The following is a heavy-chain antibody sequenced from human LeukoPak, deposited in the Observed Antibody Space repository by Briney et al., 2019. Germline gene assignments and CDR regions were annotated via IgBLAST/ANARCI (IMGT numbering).Heavy chain of an antibody. CDR3: ARHVRGYRKYYFDY. CDR2: MFYSGST. D-gene: IGHD6-13*01. J-gene: IGHJ4*02. V-gene: IGHV4-39*01. CDR1: GDSISSLGSY. Sequence: SETLSLTCSVSGDSISSLGSYWGWIRQPPGKGLEWIGSMFYSGSTYYNPSLKSRVTISGDTSKNQFSLRLRSVTAADTAVYYCARHVRGYRKYYFDYWGQGTLVTVSS.